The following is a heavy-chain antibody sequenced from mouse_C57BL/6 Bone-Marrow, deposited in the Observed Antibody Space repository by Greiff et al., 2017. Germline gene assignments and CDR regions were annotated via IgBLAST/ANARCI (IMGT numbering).Heavy chain of an antibody. CDR3: TRNAY. J-gene: IGHJ3*01. Sequence: EVQRVESGAELVRPGASVKLSCTASGFNIKDDYMHWVKQRPEQGLEWIGWIDPENGDTEYASKFQGKATITVDTSSNTAYLQLSSLTSEDTAVYYCTRNAYWGQGTLVTVSA. CDR2: IDPENGDT. CDR1: GFNIKDDY. V-gene: IGHV14-4*01.